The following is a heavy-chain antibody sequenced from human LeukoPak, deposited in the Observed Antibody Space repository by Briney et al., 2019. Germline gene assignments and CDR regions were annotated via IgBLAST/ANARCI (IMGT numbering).Heavy chain of an antibody. CDR1: GGSVSSGSYY. CDR2: IYYSGST. CDR3: ARKGYDFWSGYLGSYYYGMDV. Sequence: SETLSLTCTVSGGSVSSGSYYWSWLRQPPGKGLEWIGFIYYSGSTNYNPFLKSRVTISVDTSKNQFSLKLSSVTAADTAVYYCARKGYDFWSGYLGSYYYGMDVWGQGTTVTVSS. D-gene: IGHD3-3*01. J-gene: IGHJ6*02. V-gene: IGHV4-61*01.